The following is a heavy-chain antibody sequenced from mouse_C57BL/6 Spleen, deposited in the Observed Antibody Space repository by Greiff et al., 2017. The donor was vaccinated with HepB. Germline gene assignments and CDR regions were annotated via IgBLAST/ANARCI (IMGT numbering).Heavy chain of an antibody. CDR1: GYAFSSSW. D-gene: IGHD1-1*01. J-gene: IGHJ1*03. Sequence: VQLQQSGPELVKPGASVKISCKASGYAFSSSWMNWVKQRPGKGLEWIGRIYPGDGDTNYNGKFKGKATLTADKSSSTAYMQLSSLTSEDSAVYFCARGGYGSSYGYFDVWGTGTTVTVSS. V-gene: IGHV1-82*01. CDR3: ARGGYGSSYGYFDV. CDR2: IYPGDGDT.